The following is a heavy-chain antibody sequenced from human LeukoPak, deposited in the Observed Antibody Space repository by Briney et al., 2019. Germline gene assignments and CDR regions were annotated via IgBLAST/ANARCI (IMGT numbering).Heavy chain of an antibody. CDR3: AKDLTYSGSCRVFDY. J-gene: IGHJ4*02. D-gene: IGHD1-26*01. CDR2: ISGSGVST. Sequence: PGGSLRLSCAASGFTFSSYAMAWVRQAPGKGLEWVSGISGSGVSTFYADSVKGRFIISRDNFKNTVYLQMNSLRAEDTAVYYCAKDLTYSGSCRVFDYCGQGTLVTVS. CDR1: GFTFSSYA. V-gene: IGHV3-23*01.